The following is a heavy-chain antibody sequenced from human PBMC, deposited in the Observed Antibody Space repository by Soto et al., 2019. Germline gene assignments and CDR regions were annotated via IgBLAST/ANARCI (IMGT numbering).Heavy chain of an antibody. CDR2: INPSGGST. V-gene: IGHV1-46*01. D-gene: IGHD6-19*01. J-gene: IGHJ6*02. Sequence: ASVKVSCKASGYTFTSYYMHWVRQAPGQGLEWIGIINPSGGSTSYAQKFQGRVTMTRDTSTSTVYMELSSLRSEDTAVYYCARARYSSGWVINYYYGMDVWGQGTTVTVSS. CDR1: GYTFTSYY. CDR3: ARARYSSGWVINYYYGMDV.